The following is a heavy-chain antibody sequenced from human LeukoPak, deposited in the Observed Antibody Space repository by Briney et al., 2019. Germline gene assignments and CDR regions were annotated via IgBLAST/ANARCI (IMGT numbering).Heavy chain of an antibody. J-gene: IGHJ4*02. CDR2: IYYSGST. Sequence: SETLSLACTVSGDSISSYYWSWIRQPPGKGLEWIGYIYYSGSTSYNPSLKSRVTISVDTSKNQFSLKLSSVTAADTAVYYCARDKPNYYGSGSYYDYWGQGTLVTVSS. CDR1: GDSISSYY. CDR3: ARDKPNYYGSGSYYDY. V-gene: IGHV4-59*12. D-gene: IGHD3-10*01.